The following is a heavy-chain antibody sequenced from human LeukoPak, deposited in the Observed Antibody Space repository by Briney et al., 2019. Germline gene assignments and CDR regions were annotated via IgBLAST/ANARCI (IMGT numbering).Heavy chain of an antibody. D-gene: IGHD3-22*01. V-gene: IGHV1-2*02. CDR3: ASPLSYYDSSGYDY. J-gene: IGHJ4*02. Sequence: ASVKVSCKASGYTFTGYYMHWVRQAPGQGLEWMGWINPNNGGTNYAQKFQGRVTMTRDTSISTAYMELSRLRSDDTAVYYCASPLSYYDSSGYDYWGQGTLVTVSS. CDR2: INPNNGGT. CDR1: GYTFTGYY.